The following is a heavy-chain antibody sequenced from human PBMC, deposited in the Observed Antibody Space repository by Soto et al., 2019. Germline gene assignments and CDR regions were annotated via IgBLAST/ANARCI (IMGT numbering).Heavy chain of an antibody. CDR1: GFSLSTDGVG. CDR3: AHRRSVARIFDY. Sequence: QITLKESGPTLVKPTQPLTLTCTFSGFSLSTDGVGVGWIRQPPGKALEWLALIYWDDDKRYSPSLKSRLTVTKDTSKNQVVLTMTNMDPVDTATYYCAHRRSVARIFDYWGQGTLVTVSS. J-gene: IGHJ4*02. D-gene: IGHD3-3*01. V-gene: IGHV2-5*02. CDR2: IYWDDDK.